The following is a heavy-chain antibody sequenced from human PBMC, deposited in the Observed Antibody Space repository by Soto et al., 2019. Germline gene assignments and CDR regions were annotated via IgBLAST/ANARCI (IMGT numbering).Heavy chain of an antibody. V-gene: IGHV3-72*01. D-gene: IGHD3-10*01. CDR2: TRNKANSYTT. CDR3: ARVIWYFYYYMDV. Sequence: GGSLKLSCAASGFTFVDHYMDWVRQAPGKGLEWVGRTRNKANSYTTEYAASVKGRFTISRDDSKNSLYLQMNSLKTEDTAVYYCARVIWYFYYYMDVWGKGT. J-gene: IGHJ6*03. CDR1: GFTFVDHY.